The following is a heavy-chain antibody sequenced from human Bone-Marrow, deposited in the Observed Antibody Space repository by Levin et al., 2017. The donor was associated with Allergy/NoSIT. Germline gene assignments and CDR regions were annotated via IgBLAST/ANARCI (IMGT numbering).Heavy chain of an antibody. CDR2: IYYSGST. CDR1: GGSISSYY. CDR3: ARRLGPGWNDKCDAFDI. Sequence: ESLKISCTVSGGSISSYYWSWIRQPPGKGLEWIGYIYYSGSTNYNPSLKSRVTISVDTSKNQFSLTLSSVTAADTAVYYGARRLGPGWNDKCDAFDIWGQGTMVTVSS. D-gene: IGHD1-1*01. V-gene: IGHV4-59*08. J-gene: IGHJ3*02.